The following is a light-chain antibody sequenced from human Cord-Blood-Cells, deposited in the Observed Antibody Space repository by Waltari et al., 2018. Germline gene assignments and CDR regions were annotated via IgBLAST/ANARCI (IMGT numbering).Light chain of an antibody. J-gene: IGLJ3*02. CDR2: EGS. CDR1: SSDAGCYTL. V-gene: IGLV2-23*01. CDR3: CSYAGSSTWV. Sequence: QSALTQPASVSGSTRRSTTIPPTGTSSDAGCYTLASWYQQHPGKAPKLMLYEGSKRPSGVSNRFSGSKSGNTASLTISGLQAEDEADYYCCSYAGSSTWVFGGGTKLTVL.